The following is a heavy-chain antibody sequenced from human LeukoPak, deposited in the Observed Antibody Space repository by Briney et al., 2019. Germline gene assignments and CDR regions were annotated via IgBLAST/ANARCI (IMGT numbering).Heavy chain of an antibody. D-gene: IGHD6-19*01. V-gene: IGHV4-39*01. CDR2: IYYSGST. CDR1: GGSISSSSYY. J-gene: IGHJ4*02. Sequence: SETLSLTCTVSGGSISSSSYYWGWIRQLPGKGLEWIGSIYYSGSTYYNPSLKSRVTISVDTSKNQFSLKLSSVTAADTAVYYCARGRRYSSGWYDPDPRYYFDYWGQGTLVTVSS. CDR3: ARGRRYSSGWYDPDPRYYFDY.